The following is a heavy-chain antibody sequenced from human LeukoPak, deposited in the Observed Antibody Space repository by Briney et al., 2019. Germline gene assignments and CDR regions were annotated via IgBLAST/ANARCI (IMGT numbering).Heavy chain of an antibody. D-gene: IGHD3-3*01. CDR1: GGSISSYY. V-gene: IGHV4-59*01. J-gene: IGHJ4*02. CDR2: IYYSGST. Sequence: SETLSLTCTVSGGSISSYYWSWIRQPPGKGLEWIGYIYYSGSTNYNPSLKSRVTISVDTSKNQFSLKLSSVTAADTAVYYCARGSTTYYDFWSDYYPFDHWGQGTLVIVSS. CDR3: ARGSTTYYDFWSDYYPFDH.